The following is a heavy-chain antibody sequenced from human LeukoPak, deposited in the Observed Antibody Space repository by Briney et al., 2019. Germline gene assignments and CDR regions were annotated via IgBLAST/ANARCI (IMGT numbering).Heavy chain of an antibody. V-gene: IGHV1-3*01. CDR2: INAGNGNT. J-gene: IGHJ3*02. Sequence: ASVKVSCKASGYTFTSYAMHWVRQAPGQRLEWMGWINAGNGNTKYSQKFQGRVTITRDTSASTAYMELSSLRSEDTAVYYCARSYDILTGYDAFDIWGQGTMVTVSS. CDR3: ARSYDILTGYDAFDI. CDR1: GYTFTSYA. D-gene: IGHD3-9*01.